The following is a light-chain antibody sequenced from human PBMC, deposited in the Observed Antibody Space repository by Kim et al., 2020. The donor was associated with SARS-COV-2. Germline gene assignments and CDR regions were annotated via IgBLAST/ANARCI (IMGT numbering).Light chain of an antibody. Sequence: HTISNSCAGTISDVGGYNYVSWYQQHPGKAPRLMISDVSNRPSGVSNRFSGSKSGNTASLTISGLQAEDEADYYCSSYTSSSTLYVFGTGPRSPS. V-gene: IGLV2-14*03. CDR2: DVS. J-gene: IGLJ1*01. CDR1: ISDVGGYNY. CDR3: SSYTSSSTLYV.